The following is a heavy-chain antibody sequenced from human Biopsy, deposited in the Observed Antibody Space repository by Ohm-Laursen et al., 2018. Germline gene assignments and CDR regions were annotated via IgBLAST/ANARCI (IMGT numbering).Heavy chain of an antibody. CDR2: ITPIFDTA. J-gene: IGHJ4*02. D-gene: IGHD4-23*01. V-gene: IGHV1-69*06. CDR3: ARGSNDFGGLYFPR. Sequence: ASVKVSCKTSGGTFSTTAISWVRQAPGQGLEWMGGITPIFDTANYAQKFQGRVTITADRSASTAYMELSSLTSDDTAVYYCARGSNDFGGLYFPRWGQGTLLTVSS. CDR1: GGTFSTTA.